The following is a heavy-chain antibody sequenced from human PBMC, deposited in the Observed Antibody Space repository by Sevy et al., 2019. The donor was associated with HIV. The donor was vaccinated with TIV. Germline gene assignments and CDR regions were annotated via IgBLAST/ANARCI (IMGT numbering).Heavy chain of an antibody. D-gene: IGHD1-26*01. CDR1: GFTFSDYY. Sequence: ASVKVSCKASGFTFSDYYMHRVRQAPGQGLEWMGWFNPNNGDSRSAQKFQGRVTLTGDMSISTAYMELTRLRSDDTAIYFCTRDDIYSHPWEFDWWGHGALVTVSS. J-gene: IGHJ4*01. CDR3: TRDDIYSHPWEFDW. V-gene: IGHV1-2*02. CDR2: FNPNNGDS.